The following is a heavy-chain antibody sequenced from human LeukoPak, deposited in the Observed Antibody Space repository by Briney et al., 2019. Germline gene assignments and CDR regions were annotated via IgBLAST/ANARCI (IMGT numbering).Heavy chain of an antibody. D-gene: IGHD1-1*01. CDR3: ARGQTGTYGY. V-gene: IGHV1-8*01. Sequence: ASVKVSCKASGYTFTSYDINWVRQATGKRLEWMGWMNPNSGNTGYAQKFQRRVTMTRNTSISTAYMELSGLRSEDTAVYDCARGQTGTYGYWGQGTLVTVSS. CDR1: GYTFTSYD. CDR2: MNPNSGNT. J-gene: IGHJ4*02.